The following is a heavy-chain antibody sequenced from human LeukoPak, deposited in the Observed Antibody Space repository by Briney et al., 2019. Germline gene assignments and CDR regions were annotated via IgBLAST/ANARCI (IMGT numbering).Heavy chain of an antibody. D-gene: IGHD3-3*01. V-gene: IGHV1-18*04. CDR3: ARVPTSDYDFWSGPYYYYYYMDV. CDR1: GYTFTGYY. CDR2: ISAYNGNT. Sequence: ASVKVSCKASGYTFTGYYMHWVRQAPGQGLEWMGWISAYNGNTNYAQKLQGRVTMTTDTSTSTAYMELRSLRSDDTAVYYCARVPTSDYDFWSGPYYYYYYMDVWGKGTTVTVSS. J-gene: IGHJ6*03.